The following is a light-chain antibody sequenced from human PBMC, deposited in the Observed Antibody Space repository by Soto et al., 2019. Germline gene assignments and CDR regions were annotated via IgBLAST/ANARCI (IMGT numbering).Light chain of an antibody. CDR2: SDT. J-gene: IGLJ2*01. V-gene: IGLV3-21*01. CDR1: NIGSKG. Sequence: SYELTQPPSVSVAPGETARISCGGNNIGSKGVHWYQQKPGQAPELVIYSDTDLPPVIPERFSGSNSANMATLTISRVEAGDEADYYCQVWDSGSAHVFFGGGTKLTVL. CDR3: QVWDSGSAHVF.